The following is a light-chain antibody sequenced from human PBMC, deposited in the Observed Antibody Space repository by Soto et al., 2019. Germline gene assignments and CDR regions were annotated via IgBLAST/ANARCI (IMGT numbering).Light chain of an antibody. Sequence: QTVVTQEPSFSVSPGRTVTLTCGLSSGSVSTSYYPSGYQQTPGQAPRTLIYSTNPRSSGVPDRFSGSILGNKAALTITGAQADDESDYYCVLYMGSGIWVFGGGTKLTVL. CDR3: VLYMGSGIWV. CDR2: STN. CDR1: SGSVSTSYY. V-gene: IGLV8-61*01. J-gene: IGLJ3*02.